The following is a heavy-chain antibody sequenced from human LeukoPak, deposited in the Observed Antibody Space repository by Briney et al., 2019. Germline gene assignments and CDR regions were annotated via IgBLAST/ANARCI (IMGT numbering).Heavy chain of an antibody. D-gene: IGHD3-16*01. J-gene: IGHJ5*02. Sequence: SETLSLTCTVSGGSISSGTYYWGWIRQPPGKVLEWIGSMSYSGNSYYNPSLKSRITIYVDTSKNQFSLKVTSVTAADTAIYYCARRPFSPTAHNWFDPWGQGTLVTVSS. CDR1: GGSISSGTYY. CDR3: ARRPFSPTAHNWFDP. V-gene: IGHV4-39*01. CDR2: MSYSGNS.